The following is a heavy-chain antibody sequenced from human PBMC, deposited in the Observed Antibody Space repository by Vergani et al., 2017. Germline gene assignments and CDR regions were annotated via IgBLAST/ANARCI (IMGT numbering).Heavy chain of an antibody. CDR2: ISSSSSYT. J-gene: IGHJ6*02. CDR1: GFTFSDYY. Sequence: QVQLVESGGGLVKPGGSLRLSCAASGFTFSDYYMSWIRQAPGKGLEWVSYISSSSSYTNHADSVKGRFTSSRDNAKNSLYLQMNSLRAEDTAVYYCARDRSSYGMDVWGQGTTVTVSS. CDR3: ARDRSSYGMDV. V-gene: IGHV3-11*05.